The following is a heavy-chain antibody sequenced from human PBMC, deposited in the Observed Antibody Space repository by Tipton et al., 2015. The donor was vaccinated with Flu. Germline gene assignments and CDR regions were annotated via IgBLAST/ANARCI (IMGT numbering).Heavy chain of an antibody. CDR1: GFVFSSYW. D-gene: IGHD3-10*01. J-gene: IGHJ4*02. CDR3: ARDREGVSTY. CDR2: INQDGSAI. Sequence: SLRLSCETSGFVFSSYWLSWLRQAPGKGLEWVASINQDGSAIYYVDSLRGRFTISRDNAKKSLYLQMNSLRAEDTARYYCARDREGVSTYWGQGTLVTVSS. V-gene: IGHV3-7*01.